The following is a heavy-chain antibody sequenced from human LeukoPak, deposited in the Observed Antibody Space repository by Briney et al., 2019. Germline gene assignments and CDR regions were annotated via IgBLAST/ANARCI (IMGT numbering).Heavy chain of an antibody. CDR2: LWYDGSNK. CDR1: GFTYCSYG. CDR3: ARNKGFYDSSAIGY. J-gene: IGHJ4*02. Sequence: GVSLRLSCAASGFTYCSYGMHWVRQSRGKGLECVTFLWYDGSNKYYGDSVKGRFTISRDNYKNTLYLQMNSLRAEDTAVYYCARNKGFYDSSAIGYWGQGTLVTVSS. D-gene: IGHD3-22*01. V-gene: IGHV3-33*01.